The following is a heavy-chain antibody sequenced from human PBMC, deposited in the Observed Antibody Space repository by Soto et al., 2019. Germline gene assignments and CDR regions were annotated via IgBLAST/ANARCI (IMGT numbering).Heavy chain of an antibody. CDR1: GGSVSSGSYY. CDR2: IYYSGST. CDR3: AEGAKYSTNGVCYTPNNWFDP. D-gene: IGHD2-8*01. V-gene: IGHV4-61*01. Sequence: SETLSLTCTVSGGSVSSGSYYWSWIRQPPGKGLEWIGYIYYSGSTNYNPSLKSRVTISLDTSKNQFSLKLSSVTASDTAVYYCAEGAKYSTNGVCYTPNNWFDPWGQGTLVTVSS. J-gene: IGHJ5*02.